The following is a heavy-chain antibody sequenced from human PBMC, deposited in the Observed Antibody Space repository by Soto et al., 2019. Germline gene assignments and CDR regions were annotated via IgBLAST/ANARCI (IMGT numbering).Heavy chain of an antibody. CDR2: IWYDGSNK. Sequence: PGGSLRLSCAASGFTFSSYGMHWVRQAPGKGLEWVAVIWYDGSNKYYADSVKGRSTISRDNSKNTLYLQMNSLRAEDTAVYYCARDTDYYPYQPYGMDVWGQGTTVTVSS. CDR3: ARDTDYYPYQPYGMDV. V-gene: IGHV3-33*01. D-gene: IGHD3-10*01. J-gene: IGHJ6*02. CDR1: GFTFSSYG.